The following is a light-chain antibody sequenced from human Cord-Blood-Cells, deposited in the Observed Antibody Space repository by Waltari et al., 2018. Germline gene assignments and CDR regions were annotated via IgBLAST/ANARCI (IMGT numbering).Light chain of an antibody. CDR2: CNG. V-gene: IGLV1-40*01. CDR3: QSYDSSLSGSV. CDR1: SSNIGAGYD. J-gene: IGLJ3*02. Sequence: QSVLTQPPSVSGAPGQRVTISCTGSSSNIGAGYDVHWYQQLPGTAPKLLIYCNGNRPSGVPDRFSGSKSRTSASLAITGLQAEDEADYYCQSYDSSLSGSVFGGGTKLTVL.